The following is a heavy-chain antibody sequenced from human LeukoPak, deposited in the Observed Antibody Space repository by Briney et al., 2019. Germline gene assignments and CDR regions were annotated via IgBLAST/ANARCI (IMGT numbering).Heavy chain of an antibody. Sequence: PGGSLRLSCAASGFTFSSYSMNWVRQAPGKGLEWVSSISSSSSYIYYADSVKGRFTISRDNAKNSLYLQMNSLRAEDTAVYYCARGEITGIPSDYWGQGTLVTVSS. D-gene: IGHD1-20*01. CDR3: ARGEITGIPSDY. CDR2: ISSSSSYI. CDR1: GFTFSSYS. J-gene: IGHJ4*02. V-gene: IGHV3-21*01.